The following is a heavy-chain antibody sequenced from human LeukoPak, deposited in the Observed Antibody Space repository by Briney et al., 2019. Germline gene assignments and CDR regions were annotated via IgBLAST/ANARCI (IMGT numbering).Heavy chain of an antibody. CDR1: GGSITSSSYY. J-gene: IGHJ6*03. CDR2: FYYRGST. V-gene: IGHV4-39*01. CDR3: ARQYFGYYYMDV. D-gene: IGHD3-9*01. Sequence: SETLSLTCTVSGGSITSSSYYWGWIRQPPGKGLEWIGSFYYRGSTYYNPSLKSRVTISVDTSKNQFSLKLSSVTAADTAVYYCARQYFGYYYMDVWGKGTTVTVSS.